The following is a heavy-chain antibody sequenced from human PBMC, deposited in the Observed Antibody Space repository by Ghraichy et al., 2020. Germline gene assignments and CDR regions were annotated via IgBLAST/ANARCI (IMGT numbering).Heavy chain of an antibody. CDR3: ASSIDSSGSLDY. CDR1: GGSISSSSYY. D-gene: IGHD3-22*01. CDR2: IYYSGST. V-gene: IGHV4-39*01. J-gene: IGHJ4*02. Sequence: SENLSLTCTVSGGSISSSSYYWGWIRQPPGKGLEWIGSIYYSGSTYYNPSLKSRVTISVDTSKNQFSLKLSSVTAADTAVYYCASSIDSSGSLDYWGQGTLVTVSS.